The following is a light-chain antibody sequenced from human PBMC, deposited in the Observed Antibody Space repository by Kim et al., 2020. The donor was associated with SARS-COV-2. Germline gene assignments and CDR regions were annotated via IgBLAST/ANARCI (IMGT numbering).Light chain of an antibody. CDR1: SLRSYY. CDR3: NSRESDVNHVI. CDR2: DKN. J-gene: IGLJ2*01. V-gene: IGLV3-19*01. Sequence: SSELTQDPAVSVALGQTVRITCQGDSLRSYYAIWYQQKPGQAPVLVIYDKNNRPSRFPARFSGSYSGNAAFFTITGAQAGDDAVYYCNSRESDVNHVIFGGGTQLTVL.